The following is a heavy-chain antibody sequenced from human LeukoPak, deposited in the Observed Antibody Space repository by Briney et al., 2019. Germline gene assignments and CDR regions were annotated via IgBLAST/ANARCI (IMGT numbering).Heavy chain of an antibody. CDR2: IYYSGST. CDR3: ARVSLYCSGGSCYFGYFQH. J-gene: IGHJ1*01. Sequence: SQTLSLTCTVSGGSISSGGYYWSWIRQHPGKGLEWIGYIYYSGSTYYNPSLKSRVTISVDTSKNRFSLKLSSVTAADAAVYYCARVSLYCSGGSCYFGYFQHWGQGTLVTVSS. CDR1: GGSISSGGYY. D-gene: IGHD2-15*01. V-gene: IGHV4-31*03.